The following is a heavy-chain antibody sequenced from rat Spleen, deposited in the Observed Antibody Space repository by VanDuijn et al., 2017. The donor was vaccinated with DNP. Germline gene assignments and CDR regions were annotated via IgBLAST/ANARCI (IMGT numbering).Heavy chain of an antibody. V-gene: IGHV5-22*01. CDR2: IRYDGGYT. CDR3: VRWNSGHFDY. Sequence: EVQLVESGGDLVQPGRSLKLSCAASGFTFSDYNMAWVRQAPKKGLEWVAYIRYDGGYTKYGDSVKGRFTISRDNAINTLYLQMNSLRSEDMATYYCVRWNSGHFDYWGQGVMVPVSS. J-gene: IGHJ2*01. CDR1: GFTFSDYN. D-gene: IGHD4-3*01.